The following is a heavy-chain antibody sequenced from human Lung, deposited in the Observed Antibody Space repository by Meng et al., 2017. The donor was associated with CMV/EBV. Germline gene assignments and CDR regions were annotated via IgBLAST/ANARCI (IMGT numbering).Heavy chain of an antibody. D-gene: IGHD6-19*01. CDR1: GFTFSSYA. Sequence: GGSLRLSCAASGFTFSSYAMHWVRQAPGKGLEWVAVISYDGSNKYYADSVKGRFTISRDNSKNTLYLQMNSLRAEDTAVYYCARGEHRIAVAGSAFDIWGQGTMVXVSS. CDR2: ISYDGSNK. CDR3: ARGEHRIAVAGSAFDI. V-gene: IGHV3-30-3*01. J-gene: IGHJ3*02.